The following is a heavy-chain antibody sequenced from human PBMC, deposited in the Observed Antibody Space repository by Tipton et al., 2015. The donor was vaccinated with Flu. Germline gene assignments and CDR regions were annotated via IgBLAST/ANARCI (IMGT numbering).Heavy chain of an antibody. CDR1: EFDFIRYP. Sequence: LSLTCVASEFDFIRYPMTWVRQAPGKGLQWVATIQSDGSEDYYADSVKGRFSISRDNAKNSLYLQMNSLRVDDTAVYFCTRGHTMTDPWGRGTLVTVSS. CDR3: TRGHTMTDP. D-gene: IGHD3-22*01. V-gene: IGHV3-7*03. J-gene: IGHJ5*02. CDR2: IQSDGSED.